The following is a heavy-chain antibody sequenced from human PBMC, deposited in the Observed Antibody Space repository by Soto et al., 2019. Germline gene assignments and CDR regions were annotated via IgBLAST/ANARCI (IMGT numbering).Heavy chain of an antibody. D-gene: IGHD4-17*01. J-gene: IGHJ4*02. CDR1: GGSIGSGGYY. CDR3: ARGDDDYGDSPPTSFDY. CDR2: IYYSGST. V-gene: IGHV4-31*03. Sequence: QVQLQESGPGLVKPSQTLSLTCTVSGGSIGSGGYYWSWIRQHPGKGLEWIGYIYYSGSTYYNPSLKSRVTISVDTSKNQFSLKLSSVTAADTAVYYCARGDDDYGDSPPTSFDYWGQGTLVTVSS.